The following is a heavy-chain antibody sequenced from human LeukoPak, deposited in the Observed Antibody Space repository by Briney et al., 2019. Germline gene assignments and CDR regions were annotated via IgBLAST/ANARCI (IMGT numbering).Heavy chain of an antibody. Sequence: SVKVSCKASGGTFSSYAISWVRQAPGQGLEWMGGIIPIFGTANYAQKFQGRVTITADESTSTAYMELSSLRSEDTAVYYCARDKILTGHPLYYFDYWGQGTLVTVSS. CDR1: GGTFSSYA. V-gene: IGHV1-69*13. D-gene: IGHD3-9*01. J-gene: IGHJ4*02. CDR3: ARDKILTGHPLYYFDY. CDR2: IIPIFGTA.